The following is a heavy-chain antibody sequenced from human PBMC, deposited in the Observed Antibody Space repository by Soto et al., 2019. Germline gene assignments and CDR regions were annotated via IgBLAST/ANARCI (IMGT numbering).Heavy chain of an antibody. CDR2: LYSGGAT. Sequence: EVRLMESGGGLVQPGGSLRLSCAASGFIVSSNYMTWVRQAPGKGLEWVSLLYSGGATHYAASVKGRFTISSHSSQNTLFLRMNSLRTEDTATYYCVRGRYGSEIHWGQGTKVTVSS. J-gene: IGHJ4*02. V-gene: IGHV3-53*04. CDR1: GFIVSSNY. D-gene: IGHD3-10*01. CDR3: VRGRYGSEIH.